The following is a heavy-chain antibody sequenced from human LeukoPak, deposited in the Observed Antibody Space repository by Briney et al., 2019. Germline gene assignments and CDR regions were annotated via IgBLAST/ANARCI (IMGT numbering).Heavy chain of an antibody. V-gene: IGHV6-1*01. J-gene: IGHJ4*02. CDR2: TYYRSKWYN. D-gene: IGHD1-26*01. CDR1: GDSVSSNSVA. Sequence: SQTLSLTCAISGDSVSSNSVAWNWIRQSPSRGLEWLGRTYYRSKWYNDFAVSVKSRITINPDTSKNQFSLLLNSVTPEDTAVYYCARSIVGATSYFDYWGQGTLVTVSS. CDR3: ARSIVGATSYFDY.